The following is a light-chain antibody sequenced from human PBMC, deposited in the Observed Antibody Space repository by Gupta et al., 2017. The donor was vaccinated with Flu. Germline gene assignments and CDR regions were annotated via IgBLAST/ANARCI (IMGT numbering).Light chain of an antibody. V-gene: IGLV6-57*03. CDR2: EDN. CDR1: SGSIASNY. Sequence: NFMLTQPHSVSESPGKTVTISCTRSSGSIASNYVQWYRQRPGSAPTTVIYEDNQRPSGVPNRFSDSIDSSSNSASLTISGLKTEDEADYYCQSYDSSRQVFGGGTKLTVL. J-gene: IGLJ2*01. CDR3: QSYDSSRQV.